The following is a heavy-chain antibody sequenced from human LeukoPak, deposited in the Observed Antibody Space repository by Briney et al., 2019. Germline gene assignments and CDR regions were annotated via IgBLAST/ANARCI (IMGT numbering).Heavy chain of an antibody. J-gene: IGHJ3*02. D-gene: IGHD1-26*01. V-gene: IGHV3-74*01. CDR2: IYIDVGST. CDR1: RVTPTVYT. Sequence: PGRSPRLSPAPSRVTPTVYTIDSGCHAPGGRLWWVSRIYIDVGSTSYADSVKGRFTISRDNAKNTLYLQMNSLRAEDTAVYYCARESGSYVGAPPGAFDIWGQGTMVTVSS. CDR3: ARESGSYVGAPPGAFDI.